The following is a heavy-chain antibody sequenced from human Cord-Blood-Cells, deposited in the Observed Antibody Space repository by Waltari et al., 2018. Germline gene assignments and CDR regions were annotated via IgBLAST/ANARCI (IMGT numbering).Heavy chain of an antibody. V-gene: IGHV3-9*01. J-gene: IGHJ4*02. CDR3: AKVIGRAIICSGGSCYFDY. CDR2: ISWNSGSI. Sequence: EVQLVESGGGLVQPGRSLRLSCAASGFTFDDYAMHWVRQAPWKGLEWVSGISWNSGSIGYADSVKGRFTISRDNAKNSLYLQMNSLRAEDTALYYCAKVIGRAIICSGGSCYFDYWGQGTLVTVSS. CDR1: GFTFDDYA. D-gene: IGHD2-15*01.